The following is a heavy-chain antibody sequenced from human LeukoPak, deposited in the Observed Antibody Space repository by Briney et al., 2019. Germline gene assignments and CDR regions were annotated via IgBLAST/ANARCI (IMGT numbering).Heavy chain of an antibody. J-gene: IGHJ5*02. Sequence: SETLSLTCTVSGYSISSGYYWGWIRQPPGKGLEWIGSIYHSGSTNYNPSLKSRVTISVDKSKNQFSLKLSSVTAADTAVYYCARGRYYGSGFDPWGQGTLVTVSS. V-gene: IGHV4-38-2*02. CDR2: IYHSGST. D-gene: IGHD3-10*01. CDR1: GYSISSGYY. CDR3: ARGRYYGSGFDP.